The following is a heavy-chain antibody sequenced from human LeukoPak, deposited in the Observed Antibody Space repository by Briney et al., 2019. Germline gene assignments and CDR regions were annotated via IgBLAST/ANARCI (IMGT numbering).Heavy chain of an antibody. CDR2: IYYSGST. Sequence: SETLSLTCTASGGSVSSDSYYWSWIRQPPGKGLEWIGYIYYSGSTDYNPSLKSRVTISVDTSKNQFSLKLTSVTAADTAVYYCARSGGQLLDYWGQGTLVTVSS. D-gene: IGHD6-6*01. CDR3: ARSGGQLLDY. J-gene: IGHJ4*02. V-gene: IGHV4-61*01. CDR1: GGSVSSDSYY.